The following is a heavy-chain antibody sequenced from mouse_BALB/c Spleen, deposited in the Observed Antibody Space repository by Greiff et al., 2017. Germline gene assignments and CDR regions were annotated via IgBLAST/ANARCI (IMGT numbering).Heavy chain of an antibody. CDR2: IAHGSGRT. J-gene: IGHJ1*01. Sequence: DLVKPGASVKLSCKASGFTFTSYWINWVKQRPGKGLEWIGRIAHGSGRTYYNEMFKGKATLTVDTSSSTAYLQLSSLSSEDSAVYFCARTGTVPYWDFDVWGAGTTVTVSS. CDR3: ARTGTVPYWDFDV. V-gene: IGHV1S41*01. CDR1: GFTFTSYW. D-gene: IGHD1-1*01.